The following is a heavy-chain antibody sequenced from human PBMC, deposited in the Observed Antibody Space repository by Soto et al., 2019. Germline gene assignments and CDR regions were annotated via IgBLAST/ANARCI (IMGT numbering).Heavy chain of an antibody. CDR2: IYYSGDT. Sequence: QVQLQESGPGLVKPSQTLSLTCSVSGGSISDGAYYWSWIRQHPRKGLEWIGYIYYSGDTQYNPSLKRRLTLSLXMSRNQFSLKLSSVTAADTAVYYCARVDSSSWFDYWGQGTLVTVSS. CDR3: ARVDSSSWFDY. CDR1: GGSISDGAYY. V-gene: IGHV4-31*03. D-gene: IGHD6-13*01. J-gene: IGHJ4*02.